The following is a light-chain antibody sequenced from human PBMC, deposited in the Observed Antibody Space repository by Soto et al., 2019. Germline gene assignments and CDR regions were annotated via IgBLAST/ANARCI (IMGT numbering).Light chain of an antibody. CDR2: EVS. CDR3: SSDAGSSTIV. Sequence: QSALTQPASVSGSPGQSITISCPGTSSDVGSYNIVSWYQKHPGKAPKLMIYEVSKRPSGASIRFAGTKSGNASSLTFSGLHAEDDAYYYCSSDAGSSTIVFGTGTKVTVL. CDR1: SSDVGSYNI. J-gene: IGLJ1*01. V-gene: IGLV2-23*02.